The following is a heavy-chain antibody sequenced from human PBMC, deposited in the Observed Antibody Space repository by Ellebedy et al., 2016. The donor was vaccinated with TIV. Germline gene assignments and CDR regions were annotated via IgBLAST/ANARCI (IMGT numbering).Heavy chain of an antibody. CDR1: GGSISSGGYH. D-gene: IGHD1-14*01. J-gene: IGHJ4*02. Sequence: MPSETLSLTCTVSGGSISSGGYHWSWIRQHPGKGLEWIGYIYYSGSTYYNPSLKSRVTISVDTSKNQFSLKLSSVTAADTAVYYCARAEPWRDYVGYWGQGTLVTVSS. CDR2: IYYSGST. CDR3: ARAEPWRDYVGY. V-gene: IGHV4-31*03.